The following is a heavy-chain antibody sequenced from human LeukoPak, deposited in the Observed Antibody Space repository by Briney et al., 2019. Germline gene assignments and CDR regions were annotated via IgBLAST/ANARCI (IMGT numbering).Heavy chain of an antibody. CDR2: IHYSGNT. D-gene: IGHD3-10*01. J-gene: IGHJ4*02. CDR1: GGSISISSYY. Sequence: NPSETLSLTCTVSGGSISISSYYWGWIRQPPGKGLEWIGSIHYSGNTYYNPSLKSRVTISEYAPKNQFSLKLSSVTAADTAVYYCARHGDYGSVIDYWGQGTLVTISS. V-gene: IGHV4-39*01. CDR3: ARHGDYGSVIDY.